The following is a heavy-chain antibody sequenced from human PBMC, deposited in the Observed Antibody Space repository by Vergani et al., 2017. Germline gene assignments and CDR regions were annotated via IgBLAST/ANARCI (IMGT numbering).Heavy chain of an antibody. Sequence: EVQLLESGGGLVQPGGSLRLSCAASGFTFSSYAMSWVRQAPGKGLEWVSAISGSGGSTYYADSVKGRFTISRDNSKNTLYLQMNSLRAEDTAVYYCARSIAAAGLPGDYWGQGTLVTVSS. CDR3: ARSIAAAGLPGDY. J-gene: IGHJ4*02. CDR2: ISGSGGST. D-gene: IGHD6-13*01. CDR1: GFTFSSYA. V-gene: IGHV3-23*01.